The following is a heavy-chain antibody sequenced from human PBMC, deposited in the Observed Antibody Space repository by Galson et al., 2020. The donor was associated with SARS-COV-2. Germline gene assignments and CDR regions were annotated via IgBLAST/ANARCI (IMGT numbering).Heavy chain of an antibody. V-gene: IGHV3-33*03. D-gene: IGHD6-13*01. CDR2: IWYDGSNK. CDR1: GFTFSSYG. CDR3: AKSREQQLVWGYNFYY. J-gene: IGHJ4*02. Sequence: GGSLRLSCAASGFTFSSYGMHWVRQAPGKGLEWVALIWYDGSNKYYADSVKGRFTISRDNSRNTVDLQMNNLRDEDTAVYYCAKSREQQLVWGYNFYYWGQGTPVSVSS.